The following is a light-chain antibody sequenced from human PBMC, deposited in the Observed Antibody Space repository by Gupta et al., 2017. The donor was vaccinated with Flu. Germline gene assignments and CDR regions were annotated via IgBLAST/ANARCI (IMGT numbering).Light chain of an antibody. CDR2: ESN. J-gene: IGLJ3*02. CDR1: SSTIGNNY. Sequence: QSVLTHPPSVSAPPGQKVTIPCSGSSSTIGNNYVSWYQQFPGTAPKLLIYESNRRPSGIPDRFSGSKSGTSATLGINGLQTGDEADYYCGTWDNSLTAGVFGGGTKLTVL. CDR3: GTWDNSLTAGV. V-gene: IGLV1-51*02.